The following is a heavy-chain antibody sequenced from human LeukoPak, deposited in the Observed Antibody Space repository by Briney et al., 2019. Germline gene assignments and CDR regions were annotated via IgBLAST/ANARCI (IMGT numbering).Heavy chain of an antibody. J-gene: IGHJ4*02. V-gene: IGHV3-23*01. CDR3: AKAGHYGSGSYYGDY. D-gene: IGHD3-10*01. CDR2: ISGSGTTT. CDR1: GFIFSSYA. Sequence: GGSLRLSCAASGFIFSSYAMTWVRQAPGRGLEWLSTISGSGTTTYYVGSVKGRFTVSRDNSKNTLYLQMSSLRAGDTAVYYCAKAGHYGSGSYYGDYWGRGTLVTVSP.